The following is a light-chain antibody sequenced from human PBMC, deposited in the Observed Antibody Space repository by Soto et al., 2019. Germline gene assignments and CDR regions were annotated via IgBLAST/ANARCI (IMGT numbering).Light chain of an antibody. CDR1: QSVSSNY. V-gene: IGKV3-20*01. CDR3: QQYGSSPWT. CDR2: GAS. J-gene: IGKJ1*01. Sequence: EIVFTQSPGTLSSSPGERITLSCRASQSVSSNYLAWYQQKPGQAPRLLIYGASSRAAGIPDRFSGSGSGTDFTLTISRLEPEDFAVYYCQQYGSSPWTFGQGTKVDI.